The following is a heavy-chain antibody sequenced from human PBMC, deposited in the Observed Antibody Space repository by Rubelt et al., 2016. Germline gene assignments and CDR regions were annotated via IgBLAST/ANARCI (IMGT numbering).Heavy chain of an antibody. CDR1: GLTVRSNY. D-gene: IGHD6-19*01. J-gene: IGHJ4*02. V-gene: IGHV3-66*01. CDR2: INSAGDT. CDR3: ARDPENLMLVVHPAGY. Sequence: PGGSLRLSCGASGLTVRSNYMSWVRQAPGKGLEWVSMINSAGDTYYADSVKGRFVISRDNSKNTLYLQMDSLRAEDTAGYHCARDPENLMLVVHPAGYWGQGTLVTVSS.